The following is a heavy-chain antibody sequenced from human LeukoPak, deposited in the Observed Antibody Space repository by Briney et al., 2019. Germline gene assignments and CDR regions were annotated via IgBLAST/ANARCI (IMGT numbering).Heavy chain of an antibody. CDR1: GFNFRDHW. V-gene: IGHV3-7*03. Sequence: GGSLRLSCAASGFNFRDHWMDWVRQAPGKGLEWVGHIKTDGSETYYLDSLRGRFSISGDNTNNALYLQMNSLRVEDTAVYYCVKNNGWFHLAQWGQGTLVTVSS. CDR2: IKTDGSET. J-gene: IGHJ4*02. CDR3: VKNNGWFHLAQ. D-gene: IGHD6-19*01.